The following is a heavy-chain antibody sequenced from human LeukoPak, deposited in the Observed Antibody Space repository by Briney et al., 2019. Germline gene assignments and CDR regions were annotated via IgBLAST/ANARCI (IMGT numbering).Heavy chain of an antibody. V-gene: IGHV3-23*01. D-gene: IGHD4-11*01. CDR1: GFTFSSYA. CDR2: ISGSGGST. Sequence: PGGSLRLSCAASGFTFSSYAMSWVRQAPGTGLEWVSAISGSGGSTYYADSVKGRFTISRDNPKNTLYLQMNSLRAEDTAVYYCAKLSYMYNWFDPWGQGTLVTVSS. CDR3: AKLSYMYNWFDP. J-gene: IGHJ5*02.